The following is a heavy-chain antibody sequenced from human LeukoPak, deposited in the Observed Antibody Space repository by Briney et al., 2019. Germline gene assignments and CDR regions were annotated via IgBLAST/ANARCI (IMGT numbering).Heavy chain of an antibody. CDR1: GYTFTSYD. J-gene: IGHJ6*02. Sequence: ASVKVSCKASGYTFTSYDINWVRQATGQGLEWMGWMNPNSGNTGYAQKFQGRVTMTRNTSISTAYTELSSLRSEDTAVYYCARGDMVRGVINGYYYYGMDVWGQGTTVTVSS. D-gene: IGHD3-10*01. CDR2: MNPNSGNT. CDR3: ARGDMVRGVINGYYYYGMDV. V-gene: IGHV1-8*01.